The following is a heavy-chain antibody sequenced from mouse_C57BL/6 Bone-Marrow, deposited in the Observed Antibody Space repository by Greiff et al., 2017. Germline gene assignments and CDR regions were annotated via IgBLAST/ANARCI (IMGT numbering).Heavy chain of an antibody. CDR3: ARYCWLLPLYAMDY. CDR1: GFTFTDYY. Sequence: EVKLMESGGGLVQPGGSLSLSCAASGFTFTDYYMSWVRQPPGKALEWLGFIRNKANGYTTEYSASVKGRFTISRDNYQSILYLQMNALIAEDSATYYCARYCWLLPLYAMDYWGQGTSVTVSS. CDR2: IRNKANGYTT. D-gene: IGHD2-3*01. V-gene: IGHV7-3*01. J-gene: IGHJ4*01.